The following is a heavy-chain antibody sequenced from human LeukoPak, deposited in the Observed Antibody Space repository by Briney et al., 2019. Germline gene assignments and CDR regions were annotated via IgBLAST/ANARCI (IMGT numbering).Heavy chain of an antibody. V-gene: IGHV4-59*08. J-gene: IGHJ4*02. CDR1: GGSISSYY. D-gene: IGHD2/OR15-2a*01. CDR2: ISDIGSI. Sequence: SETLSLTCTVSGGSISSYYWSWIRQPPGKGLEWIAYISDIGSINYYPSLKSRVTISLDTSKNQFSLKLSSVTAADTAVYYCAGHHPRNTVDFWGQGTLVTVSS. CDR3: AGHHPRNTVDF.